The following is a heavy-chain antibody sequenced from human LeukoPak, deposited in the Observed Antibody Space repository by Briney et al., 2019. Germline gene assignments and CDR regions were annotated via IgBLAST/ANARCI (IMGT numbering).Heavy chain of an antibody. V-gene: IGHV3-23*01. Sequence: GGSLRLSCAASGFTFSSYAMSWVRQAPGKGLEWVSAISNSGGSTYYADSVKGRFTISRDNSKNTLYLQMNSLRAEDTAVYYCAKVRDSGGYYPLDYWGQGTLVTVSS. CDR3: AKVRDSGGYYPLDY. J-gene: IGHJ4*02. CDR1: GFTFSSYA. CDR2: ISNSGGST. D-gene: IGHD3-22*01.